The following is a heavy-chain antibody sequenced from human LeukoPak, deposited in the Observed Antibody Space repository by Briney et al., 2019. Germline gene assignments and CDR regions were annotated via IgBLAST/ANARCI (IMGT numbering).Heavy chain of an antibody. CDR1: GFTLSSYA. D-gene: IGHD2-2*03. J-gene: IGHJ5*02. Sequence: GRSLRLSCAASGFTLSSYAMHWVRQAPGKGLEWVAVISYDGSNKYYADSVKGRFTISRDNSKNTLYLQMNSLRAEDTAVYYCARDGYCSSTTCPGWFDPWGQGTLDTVSS. V-gene: IGHV3-30-3*01. CDR3: ARDGYCSSTTCPGWFDP. CDR2: ISYDGSNK.